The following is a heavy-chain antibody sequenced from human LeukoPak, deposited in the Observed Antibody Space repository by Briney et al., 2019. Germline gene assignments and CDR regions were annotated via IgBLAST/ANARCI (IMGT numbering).Heavy chain of an antibody. V-gene: IGHV3-30*03. CDR2: TSNDESKK. CDR1: GFTFSTYA. D-gene: IGHD3-22*01. Sequence: PGGSLRLSCAASGFTFSTYAMHWVRQAPGKGLEWVAITSNDESKKYYADSVKGRFTISRDNSKNTLYLQMNSLRAEDTAVYYCPSSYYYDSSGYPLYYFDYWGQGTLVTVSS. J-gene: IGHJ4*02. CDR3: PSSYYYDSSGYPLYYFDY.